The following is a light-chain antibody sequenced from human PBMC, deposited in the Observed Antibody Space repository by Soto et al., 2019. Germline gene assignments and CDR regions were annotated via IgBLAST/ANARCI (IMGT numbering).Light chain of an antibody. Sequence: QSVLTHPASVSGSPGQSITISCTGTSSDVGGYNYVSWYQQYPGKAPKVMIYEVTNRPSGASNRFSGSKSGNTASLTISGLQAEDEADYYCSSYTSSNTLIFGGGTKVTVL. J-gene: IGLJ2*01. CDR2: EVT. V-gene: IGLV2-14*01. CDR1: SSDVGGYNY. CDR3: SSYTSSNTLI.